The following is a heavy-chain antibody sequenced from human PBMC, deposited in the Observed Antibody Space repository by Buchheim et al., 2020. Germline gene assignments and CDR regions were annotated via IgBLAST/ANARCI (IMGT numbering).Heavy chain of an antibody. J-gene: IGHJ4*02. V-gene: IGHV3-30*18. D-gene: IGHD6-13*01. CDR1: GFTFSSYG. CDR3: AKDGGGSSWYEDY. CDR2: ISYDGSNK. Sequence: QVQLVESGGGVVQPGRSLRLSCAASGFTFSSYGMHWVRQAPGKGLEWVAVISYDGSNKYYADSVKGRFTISRDNSKNTLYLQMNSLRAEDTAVYYCAKDGGGSSWYEDYWGQGTL.